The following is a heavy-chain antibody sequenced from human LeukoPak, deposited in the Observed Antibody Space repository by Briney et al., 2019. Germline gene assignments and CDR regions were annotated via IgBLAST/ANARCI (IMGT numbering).Heavy chain of an antibody. V-gene: IGHV4-39*01. CDR1: GGSISISGYY. Sequence: SETLSLTCTVSGGSISISGYYWGWIRQPPGKGLEWIGTIYYGGSTYYNPSLKSRVTISVDTSKNQFSLRLSSVTAADTAVYYCARDSITTFGVAMDVWGQGTTVTVSS. CDR3: ARDSITTFGVAMDV. CDR2: IYYGGST. J-gene: IGHJ6*02. D-gene: IGHD3-3*01.